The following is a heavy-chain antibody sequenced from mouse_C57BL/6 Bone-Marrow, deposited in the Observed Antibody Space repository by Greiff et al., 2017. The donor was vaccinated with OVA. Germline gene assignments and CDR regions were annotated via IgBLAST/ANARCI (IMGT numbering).Heavy chain of an antibody. CDR3: AEGDPSSWYFDV. D-gene: IGHD6-1*01. J-gene: IGHJ1*03. CDR2: IDPSDSET. CDR1: GYTFTSYW. V-gene: IGHV1-52*01. Sequence: QVQLKQPGAELVRPGSSVKLSCKASGYTFTSYWMHWVKQRPIQGLEWIGNIDPSDSETHYNQKFKDKATLTVDKSSSTAYMQLSSLTSEDSAVYYCAEGDPSSWYFDVWGTGTTVTVSS.